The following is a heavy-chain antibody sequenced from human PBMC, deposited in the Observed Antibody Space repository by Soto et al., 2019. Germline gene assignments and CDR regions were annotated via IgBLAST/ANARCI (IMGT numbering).Heavy chain of an antibody. Sequence: PGESLKISCKGSGYSFTSYWIGWVRQMPGKGLEWMGIIYPGDSDTRYSPSCQGQVTISADKSISTAYLQWSSLKASDTAMYYCARHYCSTSCYPVYYYYYGMDVWGQGTTVTVSS. CDR2: IYPGDSDT. V-gene: IGHV5-51*01. D-gene: IGHD2-2*01. CDR3: ARHYCSTSCYPVYYYYYGMDV. CDR1: GYSFTSYW. J-gene: IGHJ6*02.